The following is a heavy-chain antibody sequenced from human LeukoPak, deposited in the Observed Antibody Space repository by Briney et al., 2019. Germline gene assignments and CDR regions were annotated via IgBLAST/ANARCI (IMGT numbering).Heavy chain of an antibody. V-gene: IGHV1-8*03. D-gene: IGHD3-22*01. CDR1: GYTFTSYD. CDR3: ARDCVGYYDSSGYYFYYFDY. CDR2: MDPNSGNT. J-gene: IGHJ4*02. Sequence: GASVKVSCKASGYTFTSYDINWVRQATGQGLEWMGWMDPNSGNTGYAQKFQGRVTITADESTSTAYMELSSLRSEDTAVYYCARDCVGYYDSSGYYFYYFDYWGQGTLVTVSS.